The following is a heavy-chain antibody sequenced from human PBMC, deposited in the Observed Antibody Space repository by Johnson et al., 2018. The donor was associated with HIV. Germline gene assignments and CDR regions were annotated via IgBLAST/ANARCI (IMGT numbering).Heavy chain of an antibody. Sequence: QMLLVESGGGVVQPGRSLRLSCAASGFTFSSYAMHWVRQAPEKGLEWVADIKCDGSNKYYADSVKGRFTISRDNSKNTLYLQMNSLRAEDTAVYYCAKGLVYADPDDAFDIWGQGTMVTVSS. CDR3: AKGLVYADPDDAFDI. CDR2: IKCDGSNK. CDR1: GFTFSSYA. V-gene: IGHV3-30*04. D-gene: IGHD2-8*01. J-gene: IGHJ3*02.